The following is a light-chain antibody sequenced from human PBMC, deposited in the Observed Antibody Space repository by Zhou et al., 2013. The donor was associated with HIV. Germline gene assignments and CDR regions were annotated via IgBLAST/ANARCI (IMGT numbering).Light chain of an antibody. CDR3: QQYNNWPGT. Sequence: EIVLTQSPATLSLSPGERATLSCRASQSVSSNLAWYQQKSGQAPRLLIYDTSTRATGIPARFSGSGSGTEFTLTISSMQSEDFAVYYCQQYNNWPGTFGQGTKGGNQT. J-gene: IGKJ1*01. V-gene: IGKV3-15*01. CDR2: DTS. CDR1: QSVSSN.